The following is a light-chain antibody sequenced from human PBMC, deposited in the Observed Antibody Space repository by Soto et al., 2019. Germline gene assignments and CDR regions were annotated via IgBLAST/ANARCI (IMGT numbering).Light chain of an antibody. CDR1: SSDIGGYNF. CDR3: ASYAGVNNLL. J-gene: IGLJ2*01. CDR2: DVT. Sequence: QSVLTQPPSASGSPGQSVTISCTGTSSDIGGYNFVSWYQQHPGKAPKLMIYDVTKRPPGVPDRFSGSKSGNTASLTVSGLQAEDEADYYCASYAGVNNLLFGGGTKLTVL. V-gene: IGLV2-8*01.